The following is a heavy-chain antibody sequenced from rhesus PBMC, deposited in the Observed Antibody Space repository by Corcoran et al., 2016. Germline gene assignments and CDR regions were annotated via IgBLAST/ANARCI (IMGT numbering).Heavy chain of an antibody. CDR3: AIMDYGDY. D-gene: IGHD3-22*01. V-gene: IGHV4-127*01. CDR2: MGGRYEST. J-gene: IGHJ4*01. Sequence: QVQLQESGPGLVKPSETLSLTCAVSGYSISSGYGWSWIRRPPGKGLEWIGYMGGRYESTNYNPSLNSRATISKDTPKNQFSLKLSSATAADTAVYFCAIMDYGDYWGQGVLVTVSS. CDR1: GYSISSGYG.